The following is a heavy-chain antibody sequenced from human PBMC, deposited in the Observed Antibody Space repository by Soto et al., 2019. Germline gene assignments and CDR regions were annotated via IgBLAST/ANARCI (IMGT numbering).Heavy chain of an antibody. V-gene: IGHV3-21*06. J-gene: IGHJ4*02. Sequence: EVQLVESGGGLVKPGGSLRLSCAASGFTFNKYSMNWVRQAPGKGLEWVSSITSTTDDQYYAASLKGRFTISRDNTRNSLSLQIHSLRDEDTGVYYCAASESYHKAAYWGQGTLVTVSS. CDR1: GFTFNKYS. D-gene: IGHD3-10*01. CDR2: ITSTTDDQ. CDR3: AASESYHKAAY.